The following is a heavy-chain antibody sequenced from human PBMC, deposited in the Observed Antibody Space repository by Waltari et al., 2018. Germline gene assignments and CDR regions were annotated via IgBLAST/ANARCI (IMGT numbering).Heavy chain of an antibody. CDR3: ARDIVVVPAATQGWFDP. J-gene: IGHJ5*02. CDR1: GYTFTSYY. D-gene: IGHD2-2*01. Sequence: QVQLVQSGAEVKKPGASVKVSCKASGYTFTSYYMHWVRQAPGQGLEWMGIINPSGGRTSYEQKFQGRVTMTRDTSTSTVYMELSSLRSEDTAVYYCARDIVVVPAATQGWFDPWGQGTLVTVSS. V-gene: IGHV1-46*01. CDR2: INPSGGRT.